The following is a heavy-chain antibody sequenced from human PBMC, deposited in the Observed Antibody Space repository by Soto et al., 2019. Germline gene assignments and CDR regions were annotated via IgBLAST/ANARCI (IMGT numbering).Heavy chain of an antibody. CDR3: VSQRTTVITKAYFDY. D-gene: IGHD4-4*01. CDR2: VYYRGRS. Sequence: SETLSVTCTFSVGSVTNSSYYWGWIRQSPGKGLEWIGSVYYRGRSYSKSSVKSRVTISVDTSKNQFSLNLNSVTASDTAVYFCVSQRTTVITKAYFDYWGPGAMVTVSS. V-gene: IGHV4-39*01. CDR1: VGSVTNSSYY. J-gene: IGHJ4*02.